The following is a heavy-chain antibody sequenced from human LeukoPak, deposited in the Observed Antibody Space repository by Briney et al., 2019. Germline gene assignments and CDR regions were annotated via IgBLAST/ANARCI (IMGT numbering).Heavy chain of an antibody. V-gene: IGHV3-43*02. CDR3: AKSFSTMIVAEEYFQH. CDR2: ISGDGGST. CDR1: GFTFDDYA. D-gene: IGHD3-22*01. J-gene: IGHJ1*01. Sequence: GGSLRLSCAASGFTFDDYAMHWVRQAPGKGLEWVSLISGDGGSTYYADSVKGRFPISRDNSKNSLYLQMNSLRTEDTALYYCAKSFSTMIVAEEYFQHWGQGTLVTVSS.